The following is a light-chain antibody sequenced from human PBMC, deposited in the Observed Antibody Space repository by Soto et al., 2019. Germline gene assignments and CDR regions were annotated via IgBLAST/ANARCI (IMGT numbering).Light chain of an antibody. J-gene: IGKJ5*01. Sequence: EIVLTQSPGTLSLSPGERATLSWRASQSVSSNYLAWYQQKPGQAPSLLIYDASSRATGIPDRFSGSGSGTDFTLTISRLEPEDFAMYYCQQYGSSAPITFGQGTRLEIE. V-gene: IGKV3-20*01. CDR1: QSVSSNY. CDR3: QQYGSSAPIT. CDR2: DAS.